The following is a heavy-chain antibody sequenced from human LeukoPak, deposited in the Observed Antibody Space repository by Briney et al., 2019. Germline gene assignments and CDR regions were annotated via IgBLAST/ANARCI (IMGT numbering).Heavy chain of an antibody. CDR1: GYTLTELS. CDR3: ATDREREVYYYGSGREYYGMDV. Sequence: ASVKVSCKVSGYTLTELSMHWVRQAPRKGLEWMGGFDPEDGETIYAQKFQGRVTMTEDTSTDTAYMELSSLRSEDTAVYYCATDREREVYYYGSGREYYGMDVWGQGTTVTVSS. D-gene: IGHD3-10*01. V-gene: IGHV1-24*01. J-gene: IGHJ6*02. CDR2: FDPEDGET.